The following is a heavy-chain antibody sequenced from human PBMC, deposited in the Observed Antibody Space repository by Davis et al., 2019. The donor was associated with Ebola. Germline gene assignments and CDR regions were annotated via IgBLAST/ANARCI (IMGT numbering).Heavy chain of an antibody. V-gene: IGHV4-34*01. D-gene: IGHD4-17*01. Sequence: SQILSLTCAVYGGSFSGYYWSWIRQPPGKGLEWIGEINHSGSTNYNPSLKSRVTISVDTSKNQFSLKLSSVTAADTAVYYCARDPTTSPWYYYGMDVWGQGTTVTVSS. CDR3: ARDPTTSPWYYYGMDV. CDR1: GGSFSGYY. CDR2: INHSGST. J-gene: IGHJ6*02.